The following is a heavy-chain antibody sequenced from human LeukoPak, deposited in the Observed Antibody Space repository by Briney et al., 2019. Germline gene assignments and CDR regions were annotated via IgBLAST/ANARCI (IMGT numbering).Heavy chain of an antibody. CDR3: ARAIGYCSSTSCYGGLFDP. CDR2: INHSGST. Sequence: SETLSLTCAVYGGSFSGYYWSWIRLPPGKGLEWIGEINHSGSTNCNPSLKSRVTISVDTSKNQFSLKLSSVTAADTAVYYCARAIGYCSSTSCYGGLFDPWGQGTLVTVSS. CDR1: GGSFSGYY. J-gene: IGHJ5*02. D-gene: IGHD2-2*01. V-gene: IGHV4-34*01.